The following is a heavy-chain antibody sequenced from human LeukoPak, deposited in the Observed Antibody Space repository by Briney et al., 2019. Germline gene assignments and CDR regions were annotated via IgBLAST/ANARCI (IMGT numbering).Heavy chain of an antibody. V-gene: IGHV4-39*01. Sequence: PSETLSLTCTVSGDSISSSSYYWGWIRQPPGKGLEWIGSIYYSGSTYYNPSLKSRVTISADTSKNQFSLKLSSVTAADTAVYYCARYLNSAAGTGYGDYWGQGTLVTVSS. CDR3: ARYLNSAAGTGYGDY. J-gene: IGHJ4*02. CDR1: GDSISSSSYY. D-gene: IGHD6-13*01. CDR2: IYYSGST.